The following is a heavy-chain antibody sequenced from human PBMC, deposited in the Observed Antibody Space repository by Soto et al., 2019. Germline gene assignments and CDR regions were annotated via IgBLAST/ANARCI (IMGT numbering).Heavy chain of an antibody. CDR1: GGTFSSYA. CDR3: ARDGYSSSWHRTGGLVYFDY. Sequence: SVKVSCKASGGTFSSYAISWVRQAPGQGLEWMGGIIPIFGTANYAQKFQGRVTITADESTSTAYMELSSLRSEDTAVYYCARDGYSSSWHRTGGLVYFDYWGQGTLVTVSS. V-gene: IGHV1-69*13. D-gene: IGHD6-13*01. CDR2: IIPIFGTA. J-gene: IGHJ4*02.